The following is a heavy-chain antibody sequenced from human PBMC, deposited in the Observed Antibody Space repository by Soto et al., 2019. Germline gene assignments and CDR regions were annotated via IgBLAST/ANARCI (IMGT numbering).Heavy chain of an antibody. CDR2: IATSDTVR. CDR3: AREAWPLLQTGRDG. D-gene: IGHD1-26*01. V-gene: IGHV3-48*01. J-gene: IGHJ6*02. Sequence: VESVSLSCAASAIHFRAYSMNWVSPAPGKGLEWISYIATSDTVRSYAHSVQGRFIISRDNAKKSLFLEMHSLRGEDTAVYYCAREAWPLLQTGRDGWGQGTTVTVSS. CDR1: AIHFRAYS.